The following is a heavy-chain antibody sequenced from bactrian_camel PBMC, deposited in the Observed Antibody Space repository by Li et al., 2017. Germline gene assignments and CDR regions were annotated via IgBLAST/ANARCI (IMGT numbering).Heavy chain of an antibody. CDR3: AAGTLAKTMGWQLRSVGYAV. D-gene: IGHD5*01. CDR2: LTRDGRT. CDR1: GYTYCTYD. J-gene: IGHJ4*01. V-gene: IGHV3S53*01. Sequence: HVQLVESGGGSVQAGGSLKLSCARSGYTYCTYDMGWYRQAPGNECELISTLTRDGRTWYADSVKGRFTISKDNAKNILYLQMDNLQPTDTSIYVCAAGTLAKTMGWQLRSVGYAVWGQGTQVTVS.